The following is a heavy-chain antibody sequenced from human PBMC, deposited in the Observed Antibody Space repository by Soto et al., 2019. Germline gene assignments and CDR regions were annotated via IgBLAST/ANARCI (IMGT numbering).Heavy chain of an antibody. CDR3: ARAPGTGYDSSGYYYSY. CDR2: ISSSSSYI. J-gene: IGHJ4*02. V-gene: IGHV3-21*01. Sequence: ESGGGLVKPGGSLRLSCAASGFTFSSYSMNWVRQAPGKGLEWVSSISSSSSYIYYADSVKGRFTISRDNAKNSLYLQMNSLRAEDTAVYYCARAPGTGYDSSGYYYSYWGQGTLVTVSS. CDR1: GFTFSSYS. D-gene: IGHD3-22*01.